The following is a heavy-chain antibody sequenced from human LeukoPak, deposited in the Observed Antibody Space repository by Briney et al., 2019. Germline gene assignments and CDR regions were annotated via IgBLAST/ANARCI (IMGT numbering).Heavy chain of an antibody. V-gene: IGHV3-66*01. D-gene: IGHD2-2*01. CDR3: ARDLVCSSTSCLLNGEFDY. CDR1: GFTVSSNY. J-gene: IGHJ4*02. CDR2: IYSGGST. Sequence: GRSLRLSCAASGFTVSSNYMSWVRQAPGKGLEWVSVIYSGGSTYYADSVKGRFTISRDNSKNTLYLQMNSLRAEDTAVYYCARDLVCSSTSCLLNGEFDYWGQGTLVTVSS.